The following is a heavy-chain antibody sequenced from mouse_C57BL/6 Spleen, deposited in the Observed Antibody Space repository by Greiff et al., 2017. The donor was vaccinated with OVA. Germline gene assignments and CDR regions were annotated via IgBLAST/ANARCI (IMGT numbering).Heavy chain of an antibody. CDR2: IYPGDGDT. CDR3: ARLDGEMDY. Sequence: QVQLQQSGPELVKPGASVKISCKASGSAFSGSWMNWVKQRPGKGLEWIGRIYPGDGDTNYNGKFKGKATLTADKSSSTAYMQLSSLTSEDSAVYFCARLDGEMDYWGQGTSVTVSS. J-gene: IGHJ4*01. CDR1: GSAFSGSW. V-gene: IGHV1-82*01.